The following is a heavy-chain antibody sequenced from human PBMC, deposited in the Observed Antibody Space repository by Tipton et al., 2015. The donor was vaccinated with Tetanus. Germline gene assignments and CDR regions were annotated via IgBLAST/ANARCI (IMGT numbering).Heavy chain of an antibody. J-gene: IGHJ4*02. Sequence: TLSLTCTVSGASINAGGYLWTWVRQRPGKGLEWIGNIYYTAHNSYNPSLDSRVSISVDTSKNQCSLRLTSVTAADTAVYFCVRGLPREPPYFDYWGQGKQVLVSS. CDR2: IYYTAHN. CDR3: VRGLPREPPYFDY. D-gene: IGHD1-26*01. CDR1: GASINAGGYL. V-gene: IGHV4-31*03.